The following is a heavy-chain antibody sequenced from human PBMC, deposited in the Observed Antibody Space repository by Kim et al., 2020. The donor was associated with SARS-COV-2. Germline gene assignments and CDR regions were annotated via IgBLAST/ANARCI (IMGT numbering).Heavy chain of an antibody. Sequence: GGSLRLSCAASGFTFSSYAMSWVRQAPGKGLEWVSAISGSGGSTYYADSVKGRFTISRDNSKNTLYLQMNSLRAEDTAVYYCAGDTRGYFDWLLSPETNYYYYYGMDVWGQGTTVTVSS. J-gene: IGHJ6*02. CDR1: GFTFSSYA. D-gene: IGHD3-9*01. CDR2: ISGSGGST. V-gene: IGHV3-23*01. CDR3: AGDTRGYFDWLLSPETNYYYYYGMDV.